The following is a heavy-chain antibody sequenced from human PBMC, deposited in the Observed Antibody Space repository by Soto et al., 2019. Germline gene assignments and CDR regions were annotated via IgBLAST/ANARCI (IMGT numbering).Heavy chain of an antibody. CDR1: GYTFTSYG. J-gene: IGHJ6*03. V-gene: IGHV1-69*13. CDR2: IIPIFGTA. Sequence: GASVKVSCKASGYTFTSYGISWVRQAPGQGLEWMGGIIPIFGTANYAQKFQGRVTITADESTSTVYMELSSLRSDDTAVYYCARKRGYSYGYLDRYYMDVWGKGTTVTVSS. D-gene: IGHD5-18*01. CDR3: ARKRGYSYGYLDRYYMDV.